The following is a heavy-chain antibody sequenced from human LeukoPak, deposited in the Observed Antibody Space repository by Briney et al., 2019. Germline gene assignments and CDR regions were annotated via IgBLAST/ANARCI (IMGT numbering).Heavy chain of an antibody. Sequence: PGGSLRLSCAASGFPYSIYAMSWLRQAPGRGLEWVSAITSSGDTTFYADSVRGRFTISRDNSNNTLYLQVNSRKAEDRADCFFAKERPNYFGSSGHYYRRIGDSWGQGTLVTVSS. D-gene: IGHD3-10*01. J-gene: IGHJ5*01. V-gene: IGHV3-23*01. CDR1: GFPYSIYA. CDR2: ITSSGDTT. CDR3: AKERPNYFGSSGHYYRRIGDS.